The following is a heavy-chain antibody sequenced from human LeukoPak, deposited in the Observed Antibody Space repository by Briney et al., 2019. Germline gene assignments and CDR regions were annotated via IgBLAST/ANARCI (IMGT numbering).Heavy chain of an antibody. CDR3: ARHPKSGYTGYESDY. CDR1: GYTFTSYA. V-gene: IGHV7-4-1*02. D-gene: IGHD5-12*01. J-gene: IGHJ4*02. CDR2: INTNTGNP. Sequence: ASVKVSCKASGYTFTSYAMNWVRQAPGQGLEWMGWINTNTGNPTYAQGFTGRFVFALDTSVSTAYLQWSRLEASDTAVFYCARHPKSGYTGYESDYWGQGTLVTVSS.